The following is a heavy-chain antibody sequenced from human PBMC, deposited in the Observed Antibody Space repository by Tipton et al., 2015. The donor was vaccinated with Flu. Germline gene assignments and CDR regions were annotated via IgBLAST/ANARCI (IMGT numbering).Heavy chain of an antibody. Sequence: LRLSCTVSGGSISSYYWSWIRQSPGKGPEWIGYISYSGSTIYNPSLKSRVTVLADTSKNQVSLRLSSVTAADTAIYYCARLRLGRHLSDFDYWGQGTLVTVSS. CDR2: ISYSGST. V-gene: IGHV4-59*08. J-gene: IGHJ4*02. CDR3: ARLRLGRHLSDFDY. D-gene: IGHD3-16*01. CDR1: GGSISSYY.